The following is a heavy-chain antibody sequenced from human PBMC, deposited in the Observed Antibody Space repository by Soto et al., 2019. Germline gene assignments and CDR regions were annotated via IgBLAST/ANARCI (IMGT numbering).Heavy chain of an antibody. CDR2: INSDGSTT. D-gene: IGHD4-17*01. CDR3: ARSAYGDYFYYYYMDV. Sequence: EVQLVESGGGLVQPGGSQRLSCAASGFIFSSYWMHWVRQAPGKGLVWVSRINSDGSTTNYADSVKGRFTISRDIAKNTLYLQMNSLRAEDTAVYYCARSAYGDYFYYYYMDVWGKGTTVTVSS. V-gene: IGHV3-74*01. J-gene: IGHJ6*03. CDR1: GFIFSSYW.